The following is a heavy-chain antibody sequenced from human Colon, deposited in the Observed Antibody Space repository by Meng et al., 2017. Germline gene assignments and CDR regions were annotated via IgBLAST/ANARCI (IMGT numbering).Heavy chain of an antibody. J-gene: IGHJ3*02. V-gene: IGHV1-46*01. Sequence: ASVKVSCKASGYTFTSYYMHWVRQAPGQGLEWMGIINPSGGSRSYAQKFQGRVTMTRDTSTSTVYMELSSLRSEDTAVYYCASSLGGGYYYDSSGYFRDAFDIWGRGPMVTVSS. CDR1: GYTFTSYY. CDR3: ASSLGGGYYYDSSGYFRDAFDI. D-gene: IGHD3-22*01. CDR2: INPSGGSR.